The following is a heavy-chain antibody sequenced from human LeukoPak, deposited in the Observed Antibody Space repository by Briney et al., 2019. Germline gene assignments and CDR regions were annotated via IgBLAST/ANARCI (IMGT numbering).Heavy chain of an antibody. CDR2: ISSSSSYI. Sequence: KPGGSLRLSCAASGFTFSSYSMNWVRQAPGKGLEWVSSISSSSSYIYYADSVKGRLTISRDNAKNSLYLQMNSLRAEDTAVYYCARDKGSDLGIPPYYYMDVWGKGTTVTVSS. V-gene: IGHV3-21*01. J-gene: IGHJ6*03. D-gene: IGHD1-14*01. CDR1: GFTFSSYS. CDR3: ARDKGSDLGIPPYYYMDV.